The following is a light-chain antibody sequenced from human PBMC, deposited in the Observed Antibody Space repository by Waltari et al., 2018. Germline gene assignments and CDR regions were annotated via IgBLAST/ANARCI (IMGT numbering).Light chain of an antibody. Sequence: EVVLTQSPATLSLSPGERATLSCRASQSVTSSSLAWYQQMPGQAPRLLLFSASTRATGIPDRFSGGGSGTDFTLTISRLEPEDFAVYYCQQYDGSSVTFGGGTKVDIK. J-gene: IGKJ4*01. CDR1: QSVTSSS. CDR2: SAS. V-gene: IGKV3-20*01. CDR3: QQYDGSSVT.